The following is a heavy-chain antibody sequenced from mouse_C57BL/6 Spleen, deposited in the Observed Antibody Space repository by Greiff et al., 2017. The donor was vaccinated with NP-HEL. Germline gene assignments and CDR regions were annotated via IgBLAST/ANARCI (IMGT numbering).Heavy chain of an antibody. CDR2: INPSTGGT. D-gene: IGHD1-1*01. CDR1: GYSFTGYY. V-gene: IGHV1-42*01. J-gene: IGHJ1*03. Sequence: EVQLQQSGPELVKPGASVKISCKASGYSFTGYYMNWVKQSPEKSLEWIGEINPSTGGTTYNQKFKAKATLTVDKSSSTAYMQLKSLTSEDSAVYYCARGVLRSWYFDVWGTGTTVTVSS. CDR3: ARGVLRSWYFDV.